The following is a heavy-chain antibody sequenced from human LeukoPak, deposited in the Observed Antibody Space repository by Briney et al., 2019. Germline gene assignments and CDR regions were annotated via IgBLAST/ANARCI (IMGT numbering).Heavy chain of an antibody. CDR2: INQDGSEF. D-gene: IGHD2-2*01. CDR3: ASGGGSRSSTFDCASTSCPVDY. Sequence: GGSLRLSCVASSFIFNTLWIPWVRQAPGKGLEWVANINQDGSEFLCGDSVKGRFTISRDNAKNSLYLEMNSLRGGDSTVYFCASGGGSRSSTFDCASTSCPVDYGGQGTQVTVSA. V-gene: IGHV3-7*01. J-gene: IGHJ4*02. CDR1: SFIFNTLW.